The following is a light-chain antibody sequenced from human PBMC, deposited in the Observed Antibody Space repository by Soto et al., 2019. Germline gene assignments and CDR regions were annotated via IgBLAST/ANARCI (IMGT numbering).Light chain of an antibody. Sequence: QSVLTQPPSVSGAPGQRVTISCTGTSSNTGAGSDVHWYQQHPGTAPKYLIYSKGNRPSGVPDRFSGSKSGTSASLAISGLQAEDEADYFCQSYDTSLRGWVFGGGTKLTVL. J-gene: IGLJ3*02. V-gene: IGLV1-40*01. CDR2: SKG. CDR1: SSNTGAGSD. CDR3: QSYDTSLRGWV.